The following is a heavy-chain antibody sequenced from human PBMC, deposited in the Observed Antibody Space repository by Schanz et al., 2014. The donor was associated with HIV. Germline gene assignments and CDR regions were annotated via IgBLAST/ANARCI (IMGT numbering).Heavy chain of an antibody. J-gene: IGHJ4*02. CDR2: IKRESDGGTT. Sequence: EVKLVESGGGLVKPGGSLRLSCAASGFTFSTTWMSWVRQTPGKGLEHISHIKRESDGGTTHYAAPVKGRFTISRDDSKNTLFLEMNTLKTEDTGIYFCTTLGRIVDSKFFDYWGQGTPVTVSS. D-gene: IGHD1-26*01. CDR3: TTLGRIVDSKFFDY. CDR1: GFTFSTTW. V-gene: IGHV3-15*01.